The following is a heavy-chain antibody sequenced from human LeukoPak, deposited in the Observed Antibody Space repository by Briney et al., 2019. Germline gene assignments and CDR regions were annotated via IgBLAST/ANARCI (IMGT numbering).Heavy chain of an antibody. CDR1: GGSFSGYY. V-gene: IGHV4-34*01. CDR3: ARYLASSSWYRDRYYYYGMDV. D-gene: IGHD6-13*01. J-gene: IGHJ6*02. Sequence: SETLSLTCAVYGGSFSGYYWSWIRQPPGKGLEWIGEINHSGSTNYNPSLKSRVTISVDTSKNQFSLKLSSVTAADTAVYYCARYLASSSWYRDRYYYYGMDVWGQGTTVTVSS. CDR2: INHSGST.